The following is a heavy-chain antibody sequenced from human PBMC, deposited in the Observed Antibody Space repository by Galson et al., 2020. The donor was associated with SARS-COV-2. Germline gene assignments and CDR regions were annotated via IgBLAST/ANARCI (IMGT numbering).Heavy chain of an antibody. Sequence: SETLSLTCTVSGASISSSSYYWGWLRQPPGKGLEGIGSIDYSQSTYYNPSLKSRVNISVDTSKNQFSLKLSPVTAADTAVYYCATGRYFDWYFLWGQGPLVTVSS. J-gene: IGHJ4*02. CDR2: IDYSQST. CDR1: GASISSSSYY. V-gene: IGHV4-39*07. CDR3: ATGRYFDWYFL. D-gene: IGHD3-9*01.